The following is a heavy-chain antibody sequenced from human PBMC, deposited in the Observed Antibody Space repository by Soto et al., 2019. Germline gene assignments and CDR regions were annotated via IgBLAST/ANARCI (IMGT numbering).Heavy chain of an antibody. V-gene: IGHV4-59*01. CDR2: IHYSGNT. Sequence: PSETLSLTCVVSGGSIGSYYWSWIREPPGKGLEWVGYIHYSGNTESNPSLRGRVSMSVDTSKNQVSLKVRSVTAADTAVYYCARAFGVLHGLVDVWGQGTTVTVSS. D-gene: IGHD3-10*01. CDR1: GGSIGSYY. J-gene: IGHJ6*02. CDR3: ARAFGVLHGLVDV.